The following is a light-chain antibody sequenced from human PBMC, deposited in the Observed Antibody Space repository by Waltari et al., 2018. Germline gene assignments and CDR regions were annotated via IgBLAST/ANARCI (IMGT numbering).Light chain of an antibody. CDR3: QQSYSSPWT. Sequence: IQMSQSPHALSSSVGDRVVITCRASQSISYYLHWYQQKPGKAPRVLIYTASSLQRGVPTRFSGSGSGTEFTLTISTLQPEDAATDYCQQSYSSPWTFGQGTKVEIK. V-gene: IGKV1-39*01. CDR1: QSISYY. CDR2: TAS. J-gene: IGKJ1*01.